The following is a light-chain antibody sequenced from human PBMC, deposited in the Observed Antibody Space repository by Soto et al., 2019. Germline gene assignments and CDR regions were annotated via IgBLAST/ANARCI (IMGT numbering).Light chain of an antibody. V-gene: IGLV2-14*01. CDR1: SGDIGSYNR. CDR3: SSYTSSSTYVV. J-gene: IGLJ2*01. CDR2: EVT. Sequence: QSVLTQPASVSGSPGQSITISCTGTSGDIGSYNRVSWYQQHPGKAPKLIIYEVTDRPSGVSNRFSGSKSGNTASLTISGLQAEDEADYYCSSYTSSSTYVVFGGGTKLTVL.